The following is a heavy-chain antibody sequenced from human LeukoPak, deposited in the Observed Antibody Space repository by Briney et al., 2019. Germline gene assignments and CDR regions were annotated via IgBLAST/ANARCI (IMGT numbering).Heavy chain of an antibody. D-gene: IGHD3-22*01. Sequence: ASVKVSCKASGYTFTSYGISWVRQAPGQGLEWMGWISAYNGNTNYAQKLQGRVTMTTDTSTSTAYMEPRSLRSDDTAVYYCARDSSGYYYAQTFDYWGQGTLVTVSS. CDR2: ISAYNGNT. CDR3: ARDSSGYYYAQTFDY. J-gene: IGHJ4*02. V-gene: IGHV1-18*01. CDR1: GYTFTSYG.